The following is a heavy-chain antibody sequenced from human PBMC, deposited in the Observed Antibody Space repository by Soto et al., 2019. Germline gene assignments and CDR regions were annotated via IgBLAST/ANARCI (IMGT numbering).Heavy chain of an antibody. Sequence: EVQLFESGGGLVQPGGSLRLSCVGAGFTFNIYTMSWVRQSSGKGLEFVSGISASGGRTYYADSVRGRFTISRDNSKNTVFLQMSGLTADDTAQYFCAKDPNGDYVGGFDVCGQATLVTVSS. D-gene: IGHD4-17*01. CDR3: AKDPNGDYVGGFDV. J-gene: IGHJ3*01. CDR1: GFTFNIYT. V-gene: IGHV3-23*01. CDR2: ISASGGRT.